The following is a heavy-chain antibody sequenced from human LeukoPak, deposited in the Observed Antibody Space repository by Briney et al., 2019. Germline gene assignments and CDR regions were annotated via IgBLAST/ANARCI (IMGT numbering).Heavy chain of an antibody. D-gene: IGHD2-15*01. V-gene: IGHV3-23*01. Sequence: GGSLRLSCAASGFTFSTFAMSWVRQDPGRGLEWVSSITGAGSTTYYPESVKGRFTISRGNSKNTLYLQMNSLRAEDTAVYFCAGRHCSGGGCYFAGADPFDYWGQGTLVTVSS. CDR2: ITGAGSTT. CDR1: GFTFSTFA. J-gene: IGHJ4*02. CDR3: AGRHCSGGGCYFAGADPFDY.